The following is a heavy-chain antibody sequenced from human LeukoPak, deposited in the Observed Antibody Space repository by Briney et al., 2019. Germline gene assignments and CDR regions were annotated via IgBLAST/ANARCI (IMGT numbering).Heavy chain of an antibody. CDR2: IIPIFGTA. J-gene: IGHJ6*02. V-gene: IGHV1-69*13. D-gene: IGHD2-2*01. CDR3: ARERQNCSSTSCHYYYGMDV. CDR1: GGTFSSYA. Sequence: ASVKVSCKASGGTFSSYAISWVRQAPGQGLEWMGGIIPIFGTANYAQKFQGRVTITADESTSTAYTELSSLRSEDTAVYYCARERQNCSSTSCHYYYGMDVWGQGTTVTVSS.